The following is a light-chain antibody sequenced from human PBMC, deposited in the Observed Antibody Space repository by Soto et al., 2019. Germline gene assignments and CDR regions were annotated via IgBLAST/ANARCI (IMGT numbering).Light chain of an antibody. CDR2: EVS. J-gene: IGLJ1*01. CDR3: SSYAGSNIV. CDR1: SSDVGGYNY. Sequence: CVLPQPPYAYGSPGQSVTISRTGTSSDVGGYNYVSWYQQHPGKAPKLMIYEVSKRPSVVPDRFSGSKSGNTASLTVSGLQAEDEADYYCSSYAGSNIVFGTGTKVTVL. V-gene: IGLV2-8*01.